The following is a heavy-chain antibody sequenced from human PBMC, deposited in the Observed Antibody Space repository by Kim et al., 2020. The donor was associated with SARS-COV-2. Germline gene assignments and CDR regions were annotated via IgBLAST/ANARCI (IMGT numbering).Heavy chain of an antibody. J-gene: IGHJ4*02. Sequence: GGSLRLSCAASGFTFSSYWMSWVRQAPGKGLEWVANIKQDGSEKYYVDSVKGRFTISRDNAKNSLYLQLNSLRAEDTAVYYCAREMSTYYFDYWGQGTLVTVSS. CDR3: AREMSTYYFDY. CDR1: GFTFSSYW. V-gene: IGHV3-7*03. CDR2: IKQDGSEK.